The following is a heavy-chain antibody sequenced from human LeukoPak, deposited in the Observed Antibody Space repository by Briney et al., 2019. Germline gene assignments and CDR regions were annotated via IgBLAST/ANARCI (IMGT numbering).Heavy chain of an antibody. V-gene: IGHV1-2*02. Sequence: ASVKVSCKASGYTFTGYYMHWVRQAPGQGLEWMGWINPNSGGTNYAQKFQGRVTMTRDTSISTAYMELSRLRSDDTAVYYCAREYGSGSYSYYFDYWGQGTLVTVSS. CDR1: GYTFTGYY. D-gene: IGHD3-10*01. CDR3: AREYGSGSYSYYFDY. J-gene: IGHJ4*02. CDR2: INPNSGGT.